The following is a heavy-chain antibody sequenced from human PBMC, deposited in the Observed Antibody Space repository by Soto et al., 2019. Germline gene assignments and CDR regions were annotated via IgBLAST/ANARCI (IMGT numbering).Heavy chain of an antibody. CDR1: GYTFTSYD. Sequence: GASVKVSCKASGYTFTSYDINWVRQATGQGLEWMGWMNPNSGNTGYAQKFQGRVTMTRNTSISTAYMELSSLRSEDTAVYYCARGTRYCSSTSCYYYYYYMEVWGKGTTVTVSS. CDR3: ARGTRYCSSTSCYYYYYYMEV. D-gene: IGHD2-2*01. J-gene: IGHJ6*03. CDR2: MNPNSGNT. V-gene: IGHV1-8*01.